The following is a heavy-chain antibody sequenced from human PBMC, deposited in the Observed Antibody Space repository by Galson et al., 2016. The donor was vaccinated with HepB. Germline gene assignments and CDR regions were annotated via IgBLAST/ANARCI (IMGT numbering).Heavy chain of an antibody. D-gene: IGHD2-2*01. CDR2: IYPGDSDV. CDR3: VRTGFCSSTSCRFYDY. Sequence: QSGAEVKKPGESLKISCKGSGYSFSSYWIGWVRQMPGKGLELMGSIYPGDSDVRYTPSFQGQVTISADKSITTASLQWSSLRASDTAMYSCVRTGFCSSTSCRFYDYWGQGALVTVSS. J-gene: IGHJ4*02. V-gene: IGHV5-51*01. CDR1: GYSFSSYW.